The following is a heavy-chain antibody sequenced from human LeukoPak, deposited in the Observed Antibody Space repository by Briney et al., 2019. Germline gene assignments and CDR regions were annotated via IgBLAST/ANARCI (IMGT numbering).Heavy chain of an antibody. D-gene: IGHD3-22*01. V-gene: IGHV4-38-2*02. CDR3: ARQRMIVVNV. CDR1: GYSISSGYY. J-gene: IGHJ4*02. Sequence: SETLSLTCTVSGYSISSGYYWGWIRQPPGRGLEWIGSIYHSGNNYYNPSLKSRVTISVDTSKNQFSLKLSSVTAADTAVYYCARQRMIVVNVWGQGTLVTVSS. CDR2: IYHSGNN.